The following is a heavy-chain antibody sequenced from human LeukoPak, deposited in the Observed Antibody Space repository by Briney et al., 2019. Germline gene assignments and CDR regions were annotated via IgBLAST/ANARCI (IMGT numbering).Heavy chain of an antibody. J-gene: IGHJ4*02. CDR2: IYYSGST. CDR3: ARMGKYCSSTSCYKGKDFDY. Sequence: PSETLSLTCTVSGGSISSYYWSWIRQPPGKGLEWIGYIYYSGSTNYNPSLKSRVTISVDTSKNQFSLKLSSVTAADTAVYYCARMGKYCSSTSCYKGKDFDYWGQGTLVTVSS. V-gene: IGHV4-59*01. CDR1: GGSISSYY. D-gene: IGHD2-2*02.